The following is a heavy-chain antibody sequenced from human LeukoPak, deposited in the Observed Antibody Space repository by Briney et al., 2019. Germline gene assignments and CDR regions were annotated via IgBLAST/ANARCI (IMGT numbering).Heavy chain of an antibody. CDR3: ARDSGFTMIVVGNRGFDY. Sequence: GGSLRLSCAASGFTFSSYWMSWVRQAPGKGLEWVANIKQDGSEKYYADSVKGRFTISRDNAKNSLYLQMNSLRAEDTAVYYCARDSGFTMIVVGNRGFDYWGQGTLVTVSS. CDR1: GFTFSSYW. V-gene: IGHV3-7*01. J-gene: IGHJ4*02. CDR2: IKQDGSEK. D-gene: IGHD3-22*01.